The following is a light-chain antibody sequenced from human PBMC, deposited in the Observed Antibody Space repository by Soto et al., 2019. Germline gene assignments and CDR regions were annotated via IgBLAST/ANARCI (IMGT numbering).Light chain of an antibody. J-gene: IGLJ1*01. CDR2: EVT. CDR3: CSYTSSRPYV. CDR1: SSDVGAYIY. Sequence: QSVLTQPASVSGSPGQSITISCTGTSSDVGAYIYVSWYQHHPGKAPKVMIYEVTNRPSGVSDRFSGSKSGNTASLTISGLQAEDEADYYCCSYTSSRPYVFGTGTKLTVL. V-gene: IGLV2-14*01.